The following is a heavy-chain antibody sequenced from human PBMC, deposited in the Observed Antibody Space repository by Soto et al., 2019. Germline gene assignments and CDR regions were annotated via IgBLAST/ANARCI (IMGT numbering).Heavy chain of an antibody. Sequence: SETLSLTCTVSGGSISSYYWSWIRQPPGKGLEWIGYIYYSGSTNYNPSLKSRVTISLDTSKNQFSLKLTSVTAADTAVYYCAGRYCTGGSCSRPWGQGTLVTVSS. CDR1: GGSISSYY. D-gene: IGHD2-15*01. CDR3: AGRYCTGGSCSRP. V-gene: IGHV4-59*12. J-gene: IGHJ4*02. CDR2: IYYSGST.